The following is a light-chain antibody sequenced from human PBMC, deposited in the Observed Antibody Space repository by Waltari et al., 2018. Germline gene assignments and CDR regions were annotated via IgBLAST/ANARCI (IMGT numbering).Light chain of an antibody. CDR1: QSISSF. J-gene: IGKJ4*01. V-gene: IGKV1-39*01. CDR3: QQSYSTPLT. Sequence: DIQMTQSPSSLSASLGDRVTITCQASQSISSFLNWYQQKPGKAPKLLIYAASSLQSGVPSRFSGSGSGTDFTLTISNLQPEDFATYYCQQSYSTPLTFGGGTKVEIK. CDR2: AAS.